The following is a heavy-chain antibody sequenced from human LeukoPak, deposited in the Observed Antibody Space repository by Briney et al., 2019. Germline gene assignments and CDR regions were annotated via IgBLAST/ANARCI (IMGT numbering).Heavy chain of an antibody. CDR2: IGGSGDST. D-gene: IGHD2/OR15-2a*01. CDR1: GLTFSRCA. V-gene: IGHV3-23*01. CDR3: AARPPTIVGGPFDY. J-gene: IGHJ4*02. Sequence: GGSLRLSCAASGLTFSRCAMGWVRLAPGKGLEWVSTIGGSGDSTYYAGSVKGRFTISRDHSKNTLYLQMNSLRAEDTAVYYCAARPPTIVGGPFDYWGQGILVTVSS.